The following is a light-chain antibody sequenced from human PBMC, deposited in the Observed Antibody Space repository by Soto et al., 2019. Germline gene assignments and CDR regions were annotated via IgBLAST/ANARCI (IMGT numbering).Light chain of an antibody. Sequence: QSALTQSPSASGTPGQRVTISCSGSASTIGRNYVYWYQQLPGTAPKLLIYRNSQRPSGVPDRFSGSKSGTPASLAISGLRSEDEADYYCAAWDDNLSGFYVFGDGTKVTVL. CDR2: RNS. V-gene: IGLV1-47*01. CDR3: AAWDDNLSGFYV. CDR1: ASTIGRNY. J-gene: IGLJ1*01.